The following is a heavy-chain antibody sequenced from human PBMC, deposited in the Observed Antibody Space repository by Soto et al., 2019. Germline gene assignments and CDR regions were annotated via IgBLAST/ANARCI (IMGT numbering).Heavy chain of an antibody. CDR3: ARASFHLYCAGGSCFDV. CDR2: ISSKSSLI. Sequence: PGGSLRLSCKPSGFTFSDHGMNWVRQAPGKGLEWVSSISSKSSLIYYADSVKGRFTISRDNTKNSLSLQMNSLRVDDTAVYFCARASFHLYCAGGSCFDVWGQGTLVTVSS. CDR1: GFTFSDHG. V-gene: IGHV3-21*06. J-gene: IGHJ4*02. D-gene: IGHD2-15*01.